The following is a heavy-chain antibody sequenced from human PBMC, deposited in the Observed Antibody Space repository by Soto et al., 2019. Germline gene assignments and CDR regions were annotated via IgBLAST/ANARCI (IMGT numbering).Heavy chain of an antibody. CDR3: ARDNGEILWFGEFGY. D-gene: IGHD3-10*01. CDR2: INAGNGNT. J-gene: IGHJ4*02. Sequence: ASVKVSCKASGYTFTSYAMHWVRQAPGQRLEWMGWINAGNGNTKYSQKFQGRVTITRDTSASTAYMELSSLRSEDTAVYYCARDNGEILWFGEFGYWGQGTLVTVSS. CDR1: GYTFTSYA. V-gene: IGHV1-3*01.